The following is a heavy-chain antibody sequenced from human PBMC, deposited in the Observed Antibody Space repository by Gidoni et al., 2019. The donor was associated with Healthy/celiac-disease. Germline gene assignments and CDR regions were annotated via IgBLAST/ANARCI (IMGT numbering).Heavy chain of an antibody. CDR2: IYYRGST. V-gene: IGHV4-39*01. CDR3: ARHGHRYCSGGSCYSGPYYYYGMDV. J-gene: IGHJ6*02. Sequence: QLQLQESGPGLAKPSETLSLTCTVSGGSISSSSSYWGWIRQPPGKGLEWIGSIYYRGSTYYNPSLKRRVTISVDTSKNQFSLKLSSVTAADTAVYYCARHGHRYCSGGSCYSGPYYYYGMDVWGQGTTVTVSS. CDR1: GGSISSSSSY. D-gene: IGHD2-15*01.